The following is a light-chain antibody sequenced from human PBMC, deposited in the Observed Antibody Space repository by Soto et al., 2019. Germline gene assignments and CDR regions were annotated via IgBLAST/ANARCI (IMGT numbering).Light chain of an antibody. V-gene: IGKV3-20*01. CDR2: GAS. CDR3: QQYGSSPRYT. J-gene: IGKJ2*01. CDR1: QSVSSSY. Sequence: EIVLTQSPGTLSLSPGERATLSCRASQSVSSSYLAWYQQKPGQAPRLLIYGASSRATGIPHRFGGSGSGTDFTLTISRLEPEDFAVYYCQQYGSSPRYTFGQETMLEIK.